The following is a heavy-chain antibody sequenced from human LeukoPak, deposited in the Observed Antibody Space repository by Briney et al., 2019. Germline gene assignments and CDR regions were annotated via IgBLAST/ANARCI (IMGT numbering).Heavy chain of an antibody. J-gene: IGHJ4*02. D-gene: IGHD5-24*01. V-gene: IGHV1-2*02. CDR3: ARRTTEMVNDY. CDR1: GYTFTGYY. Sequence: ASVKVSCKASGYTFTGYYTHWVRQAPGQGLEWMGWINPNGGGTNYTHKFQGRVTMTRDTSISTLYMELNSLRSDDTAVYYCARRTTEMVNDYWGQGTLVTVSS. CDR2: INPNGGGT.